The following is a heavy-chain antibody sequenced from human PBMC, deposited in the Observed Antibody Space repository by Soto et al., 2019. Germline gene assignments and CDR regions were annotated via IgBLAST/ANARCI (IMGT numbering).Heavy chain of an antibody. Sequence: GGSLRLSCAASGFTFSSYGMHWVRQAPGKGLEWVAVIWYDGSNKYYADSVKGRFTISRDNSKNTLYLQMNSLRAEDTAVYYCAREVKVITTPYFDYWGQGTLVTVSS. D-gene: IGHD3-22*01. CDR2: IWYDGSNK. CDR3: AREVKVITTPYFDY. J-gene: IGHJ4*02. CDR1: GFTFSSYG. V-gene: IGHV3-33*01.